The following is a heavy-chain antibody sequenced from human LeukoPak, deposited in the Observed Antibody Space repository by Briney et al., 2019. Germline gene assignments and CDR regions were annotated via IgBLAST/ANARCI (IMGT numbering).Heavy chain of an antibody. CDR2: IYYSGST. J-gene: IGHJ6*03. V-gene: IGHV4-59*12. CDR1: GGSISSYY. Sequence: SETLSLTCTASGGSISSYYWSWIRQPPGKGLEWIGYIYYSGSTNYNPSLKSRVTISVDTSKNQFSLKLSSVTAADTAVYYCARESRRIAAAGPSYYMDVWGRGTTVTVSS. D-gene: IGHD6-13*01. CDR3: ARESRRIAAAGPSYYMDV.